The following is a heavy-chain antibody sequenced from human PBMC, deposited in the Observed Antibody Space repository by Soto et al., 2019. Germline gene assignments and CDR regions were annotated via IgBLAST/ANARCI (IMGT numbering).Heavy chain of an antibody. Sequence: SETLSLTCTVSGGSISSSSYYWGWIRQPPGKGLEWIGSIYYSGSTYYNPSLKSRVTISVDTSKNQFSLKLSSVTAADTAVYYCARPGYYYGSGSYYNNYYYGMDVWGQGTTVT. V-gene: IGHV4-39*01. CDR1: GGSISSSSYY. CDR2: IYYSGST. D-gene: IGHD3-10*01. CDR3: ARPGYYYGSGSYYNNYYYGMDV. J-gene: IGHJ6*02.